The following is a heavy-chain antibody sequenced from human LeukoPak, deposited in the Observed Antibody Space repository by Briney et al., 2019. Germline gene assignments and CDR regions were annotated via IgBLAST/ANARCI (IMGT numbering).Heavy chain of an antibody. CDR1: GGSISSSSYY. CDR2: IYYSGDT. Sequence: SETLSLTCTVSGGSISSSSYYWGWIRQPPGKGLEWIGNIYYSGDTYYNPALKSRVTISVDTSKNQFSLELRSVTAADTAVYYCARQWGSGWYGEKYYYYGMDVWGQGTTVTVSS. V-gene: IGHV4-39*01. CDR3: ARQWGSGWYGEKYYYYGMDV. J-gene: IGHJ6*02. D-gene: IGHD6-19*01.